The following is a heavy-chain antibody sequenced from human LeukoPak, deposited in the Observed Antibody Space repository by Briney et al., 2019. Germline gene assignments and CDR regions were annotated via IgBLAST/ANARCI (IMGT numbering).Heavy chain of an antibody. CDR2: IYPGDSDT. D-gene: IGHD3-10*01. J-gene: IGHJ4*02. Sequence: GESLQISCKGSGYSFTSYWIGWVRQVPGKGLEWMGIIYPGDSDTRYSPSFQGQVTISADKSISTAYLQWSSLKAPDTAMYYCARPSLWFGEFDYWGQGTLVTVSS. CDR3: ARPSLWFGEFDY. V-gene: IGHV5-51*01. CDR1: GYSFTSYW.